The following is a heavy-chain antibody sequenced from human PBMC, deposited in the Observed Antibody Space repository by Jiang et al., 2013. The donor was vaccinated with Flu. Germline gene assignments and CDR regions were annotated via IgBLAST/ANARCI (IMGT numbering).Heavy chain of an antibody. D-gene: IGHD2-2*01. CDR2: IYYSGST. CDR1: GGSVSSGSYY. CDR3: AREGRGYCSSTSCYGVSYYYYYMDV. Sequence: GPGLVKPSETLSLTCTVSGGSVSSGSYYWSWIRQPPGKGLEWIGYIYYSGSTNYNPSLKSRVTISVDTSKNQFSLKLSSVTAADTAVYYCAREGRGYCSSTSCYGVSYYYYYMDVWGKGTTVTVSS. V-gene: IGHV4-61*01. J-gene: IGHJ6*03.